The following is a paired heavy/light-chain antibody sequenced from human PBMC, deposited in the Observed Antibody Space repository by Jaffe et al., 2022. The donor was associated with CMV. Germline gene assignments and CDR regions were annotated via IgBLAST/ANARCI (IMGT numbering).Heavy chain of an antibody. V-gene: IGHV3-21*01. CDR2: ISSASNFI. D-gene: IGHD2-8*01. J-gene: IGHJ6*02. Sequence: EVQLVESGGGLVKPGGSLRLSCAASGFTFSNYGMSWVRQAPGKGLEWLSSISSASNFIYYADSVKGRFTISRDNAKNSLFLQMNSLRAEDTAVYYCARVLGIRINGISRYGMDVWGQGTTVTVSS. CDR3: ARVLGIRINGISRYGMDV. CDR1: GFTFSNYG.
Light chain of an antibody. CDR1: QSISTY. V-gene: IGKV1-39*01. CDR3: QQSYSTQWT. Sequence: DIQMTQSPSSLSASVGDRVTITCRASQSISTYLNWYQQKPGKAPKLLISAASTLQSGVPSRFSGSGSETDFTLTISSLQPEDFATYYCQQSYSTQWTFGQGTKVEIK. CDR2: AAS. J-gene: IGKJ1*01.